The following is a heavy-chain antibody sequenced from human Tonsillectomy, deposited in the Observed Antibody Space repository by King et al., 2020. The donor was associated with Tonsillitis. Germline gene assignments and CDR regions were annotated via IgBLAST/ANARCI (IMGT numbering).Heavy chain of an antibody. CDR1: GFTFSSYS. CDR2: ISSSSSYI. J-gene: IGHJ4*02. V-gene: IGHV3-21*01. CDR3: ARDSRLYGSGSYYNY. D-gene: IGHD3-10*01. Sequence: VQLVESGGGLVKPGGSLRLSCAASGFTFSSYSMNWVRQAPGKGLEGVSSISSSSSYIYYADSVKGRFTISRDNAKNSLYLQMNSLRAEDTAVYYCARDSRLYGSGSYYNYWGQGTLVTVSS.